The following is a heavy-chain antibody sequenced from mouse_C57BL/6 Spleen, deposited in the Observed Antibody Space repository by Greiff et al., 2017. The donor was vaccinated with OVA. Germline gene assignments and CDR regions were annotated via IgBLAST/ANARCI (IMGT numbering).Heavy chain of an antibody. D-gene: IGHD2-5*01. CDR2: IHPNSGST. Sequence: QVQLQQPGAELVKPGASVKLSCKASGYTFTSYWMHRVKQRPGQGLEWIGMIHPNSGSTNYNEKFKSKATLTVDKSSSTAYMQLSSLTSEDSAVYYCARTHYSNPWYFDVRGTGTTVTVSS. J-gene: IGHJ1*03. CDR1: GYTFTSYW. CDR3: ARTHYSNPWYFDV. V-gene: IGHV1-64*01.